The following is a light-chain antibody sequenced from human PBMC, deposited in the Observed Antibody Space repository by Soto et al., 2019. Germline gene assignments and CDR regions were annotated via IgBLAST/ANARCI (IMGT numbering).Light chain of an antibody. J-gene: IGKJ2*01. CDR1: QSVSSSY. V-gene: IGKV3-20*01. CDR2: GAS. CDR3: QQYGSSPPYT. Sequence: EIVLTQSPGTLSLSPGERATLSCRASQSVSSSYLAWYQQKPGQAPRLLIYGASSRATGIPDRFSGSGSGTDFTLTISRLEPGDFGVYYCQQYGSSPPYTFGQGTKLDIK.